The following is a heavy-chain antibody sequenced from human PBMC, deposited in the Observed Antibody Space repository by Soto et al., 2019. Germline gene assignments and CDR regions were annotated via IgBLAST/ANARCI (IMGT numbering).Heavy chain of an antibody. CDR3: AHRVLRTVFGLVTTTAIYFDF. CDR2: IYWDDDK. V-gene: IGHV2-5*02. CDR1: GFSLTTSGVG. J-gene: IGHJ4*02. Sequence: QITLKESGPTVVKPTETLTLTCTFSGFSLTTSGVGVGWVRQSPGKAPEWLALIYWDDDKRYSTSLKSRRIITKDTSKNQVVLTMANVYPADTATYYCAHRVLRTVFGLVTTTAIYFDFWGPVTPVVVSS. D-gene: IGHD3-3*01.